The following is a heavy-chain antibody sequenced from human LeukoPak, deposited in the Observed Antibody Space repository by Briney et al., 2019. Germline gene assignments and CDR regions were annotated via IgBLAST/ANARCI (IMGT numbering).Heavy chain of an antibody. CDR1: GYSFSTYW. D-gene: IGHD3-10*01. Sequence: GESLKISFKGSGYSFSTYWIGWVRQMPGKGLEWMGIIYPGDSDTRYSPSFQGQVTISADKSISTAYLQWSSLKASDTAMYYCARYYYGSGSPRRAFDIWGQGTMVTVSS. CDR2: IYPGDSDT. V-gene: IGHV5-51*01. CDR3: ARYYYGSGSPRRAFDI. J-gene: IGHJ3*02.